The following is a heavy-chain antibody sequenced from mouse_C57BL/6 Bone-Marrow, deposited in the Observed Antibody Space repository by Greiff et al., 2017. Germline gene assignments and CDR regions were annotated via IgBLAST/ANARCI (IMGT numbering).Heavy chain of an antibody. D-gene: IGHD2-3*01. CDR3: AYDGYYYAMDY. CDR1: GYTFTSYG. V-gene: IGHV1-81*01. Sequence: QVQLQQSGAELARPGASVKLSCKASGYTFTSYGISWVKQRTGQGLEWIGEIYPRSGNTYYNEKFKGKATLTADKSSSTAYMQLSSLTSEDSAVYYCAYDGYYYAMDYWGQGTSVTVSS. J-gene: IGHJ4*01. CDR2: IYPRSGNT.